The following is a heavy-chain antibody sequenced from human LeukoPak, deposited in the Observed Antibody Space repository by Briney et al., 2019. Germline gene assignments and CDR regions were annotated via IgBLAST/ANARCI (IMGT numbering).Heavy chain of an antibody. V-gene: IGHV3-9*01. J-gene: IGHJ2*01. Sequence: GGSLRLSCAASGFTFDDYAMHWVRQAPGKGLEWVSGISWNSGSIGYADSVKGRFTISRDNAKNSLYLQMNSLRAEDTALYYCAKDYLGSDWYFDLWGRGTLLTVSS. CDR1: GFTFDDYA. D-gene: IGHD3-10*01. CDR3: AKDYLGSDWYFDL. CDR2: ISWNSGSI.